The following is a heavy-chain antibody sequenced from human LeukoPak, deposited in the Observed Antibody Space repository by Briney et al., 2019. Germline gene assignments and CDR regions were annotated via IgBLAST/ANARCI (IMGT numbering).Heavy chain of an antibody. J-gene: IGHJ4*02. Sequence: GGSLRLSCAASGFTFSNYGMHWVRQAPGKGLEWVAFIRYDGSNKYYADSVKGRFTISRDNSKNTLYLQMNSLRAEDTAVYYCARGPSGYHNTGGQGALVTVSS. CDR3: ARGPSGYHNT. CDR2: IRYDGSNK. CDR1: GFTFSNYG. V-gene: IGHV3-30*02. D-gene: IGHD5-12*01.